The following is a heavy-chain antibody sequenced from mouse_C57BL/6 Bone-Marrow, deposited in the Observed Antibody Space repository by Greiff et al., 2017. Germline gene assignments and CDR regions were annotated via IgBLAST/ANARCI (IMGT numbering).Heavy chain of an antibody. CDR1: GFTFSSYG. J-gene: IGHJ2*01. V-gene: IGHV5-6*02. CDR2: ISSGGSYT. Sequence: DVKLVASGGDLVKPGGSLKLSCAASGFTFSSYGMSWVRQTPDKRLEWVATISSGGSYTYYPDSVKGRFTISRDNAKNTLYLQMSSLKSEDTAMYYCARPAYGSSCFDYWGQGTTLTVSS. D-gene: IGHD1-1*01. CDR3: ARPAYGSSCFDY.